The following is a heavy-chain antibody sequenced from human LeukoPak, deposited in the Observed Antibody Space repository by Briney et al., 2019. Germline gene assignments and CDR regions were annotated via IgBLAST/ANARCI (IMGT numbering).Heavy chain of an antibody. V-gene: IGHV4-34*01. J-gene: IGHJ4*02. CDR3: ARAAEYLGY. CDR1: GGSFSGYY. CDR2: INHSGST. Sequence: SETLSLTCAVYGGSFSGYYWSWIRQPPGKGLEWIGEINHSGSTNYNPSLKSRVTISVDTSKNQSSLKLSSVTAADTAVYYCARAAEYLGYWGQGTLVTVSS.